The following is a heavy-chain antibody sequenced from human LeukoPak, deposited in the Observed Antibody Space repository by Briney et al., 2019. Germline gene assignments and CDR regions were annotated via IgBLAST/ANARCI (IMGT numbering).Heavy chain of an antibody. CDR3: ARIDIVVVPAASARSGWFDP. CDR1: GFTFSSYW. D-gene: IGHD2-2*01. J-gene: IGHJ5*02. Sequence: TGGSLRLSCAASGFTFSSYWMSWVRQAPGKGLEWVANIKQGGSEKYYVDSVKGRFTISGDNAKNSLYLQMNSLRAEDTAVYYCARIDIVVVPAASARSGWFDPWGQGTLVTVSS. CDR2: IKQGGSEK. V-gene: IGHV3-7*01.